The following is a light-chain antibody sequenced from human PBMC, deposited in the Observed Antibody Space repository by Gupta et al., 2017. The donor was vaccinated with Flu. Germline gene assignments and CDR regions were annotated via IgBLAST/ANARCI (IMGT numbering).Light chain of an antibody. J-gene: IGLJ2*01. Sequence: SITISWTGTSSDVGSYHLVSWYQQHPGKAPKLMIYEDNKRPSGVSNRFSGSKSGNTASLTISGLQAEDEADYYCCSYAGSSSVLFGGGTKLTVL. V-gene: IGLV2-23*01. CDR1: SSDVGSYHL. CDR3: CSYAGSSSVL. CDR2: EDN.